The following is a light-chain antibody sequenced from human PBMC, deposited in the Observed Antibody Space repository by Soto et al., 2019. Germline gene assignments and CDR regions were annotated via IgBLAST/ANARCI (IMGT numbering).Light chain of an antibody. V-gene: IGKV1-27*01. Sequence: DIQMTQSPSSLSASGGDRVTITCRASQGIGNNLAWYQQKPGKVPKNLIYDASTLQSGVPSRFSVSGSGTDFTLTISSLQPEDVATYYCQKYYTAPETFGQGTKVDIK. CDR2: DAS. CDR1: QGIGNN. CDR3: QKYYTAPET. J-gene: IGKJ1*01.